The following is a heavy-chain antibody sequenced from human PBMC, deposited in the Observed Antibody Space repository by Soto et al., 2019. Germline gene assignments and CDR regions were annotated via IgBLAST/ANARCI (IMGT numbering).Heavy chain of an antibody. V-gene: IGHV4-30-4*01. J-gene: IGHJ1*01. D-gene: IGHD2-2*01. CDR3: ASSSEYFQP. CDR2: IYYSGST. CDR1: GGSISSGDYY. Sequence: QVQLQESGPGLVKPSQTLSLTCTVSGGSISSGDYYWRWIRQPPGKGLEWIGYIYYSGSTYYNPSPKSRVTLSVDTAKDQFSLKLSSVTAADTAVYYCASSSEYFQPWGQGTLVTVSS.